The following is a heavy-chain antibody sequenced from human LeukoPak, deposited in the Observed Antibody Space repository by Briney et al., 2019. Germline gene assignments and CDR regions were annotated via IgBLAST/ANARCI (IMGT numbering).Heavy chain of an antibody. CDR2: IYYSGST. D-gene: IGHD3-9*01. Sequence: SETLSLTCTVSGGSISSSSYYWGWIRQPPGKGLEWIGYIYYSGSTYYNPSLKSRVTISVDTSKNQFSLKLSSVTAADTAVYYCARVPYYDILTGYWYYYGMDVWGQGTTVTVSS. V-gene: IGHV4-30-4*08. CDR1: GGSISSSSYY. J-gene: IGHJ6*02. CDR3: ARVPYYDILTGYWYYYGMDV.